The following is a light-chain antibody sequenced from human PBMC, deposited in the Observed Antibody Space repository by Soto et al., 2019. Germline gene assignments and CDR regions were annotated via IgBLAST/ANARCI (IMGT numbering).Light chain of an antibody. CDR3: CSHVGATTYV. CDR1: SSDVGIYNY. J-gene: IGLJ1*01. CDR2: QVT. Sequence: IFCTRTSSDVGIYNYVSWYQQHPGKAPKLMIYQVTNRPSGVSNRFSGSKSGNTASLTISGLQAEDEADYYCCSHVGATTYVFGPGNKGTVL. V-gene: IGLV2-14*01.